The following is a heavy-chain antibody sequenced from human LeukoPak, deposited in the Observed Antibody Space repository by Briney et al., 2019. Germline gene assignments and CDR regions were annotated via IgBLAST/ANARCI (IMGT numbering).Heavy chain of an antibody. CDR1: GFTVSSNY. CDR2: IYSGGST. CDR3: ARETNDYGDYALAY. Sequence: PGGSLRLSCAASGFTVSSNYMSWVRQAPGKGLEWVSVIYSGGSTYYTDSVKGRFTISRDISKNTLYLQMNSLRVEDTAVYYCARETNDYGDYALAYWGQGTLVTVSS. V-gene: IGHV3-53*01. D-gene: IGHD4-17*01. J-gene: IGHJ4*02.